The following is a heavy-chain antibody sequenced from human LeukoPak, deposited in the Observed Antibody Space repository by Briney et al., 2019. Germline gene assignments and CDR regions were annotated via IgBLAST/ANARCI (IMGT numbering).Heavy chain of an antibody. J-gene: IGHJ3*02. CDR2: IRTDGTI. CDR1: GFTFSTYA. V-gene: IGHV3-48*02. Sequence: PGGSLRLSCAASGFTFSTYAMSWVRKAPGKGLEWVSHIRTDGTITYADSVKGRFTISRDDAKTSVYLQMNSLRDEDTAIYYCARDNIWAFDIWGQGTMVTVAS. D-gene: IGHD3-9*01. CDR3: ARDNIWAFDI.